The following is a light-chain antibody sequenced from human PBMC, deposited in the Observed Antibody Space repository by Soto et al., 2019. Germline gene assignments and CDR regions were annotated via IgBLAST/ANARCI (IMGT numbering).Light chain of an antibody. CDR2: DAS. J-gene: IGKJ3*01. Sequence: DIPMTQSPSSLSASVGDRVTITCQASQDISNYLNWYQQKPGKAPKLLIYDASNLETGVPSRFSGSGSGTDFTFTISSLQPADIATYYCQQYDNLPPFTFGPGTKVDIK. CDR3: QQYDNLPPFT. V-gene: IGKV1-33*01. CDR1: QDISNY.